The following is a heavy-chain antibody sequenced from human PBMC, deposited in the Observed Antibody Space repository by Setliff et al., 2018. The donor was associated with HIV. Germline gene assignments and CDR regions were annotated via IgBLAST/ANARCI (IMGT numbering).Heavy chain of an antibody. CDR1: GGSISSHY. D-gene: IGHD2-21*02. CDR2: IYYSGST. V-gene: IGHV4-59*11. J-gene: IGHJ3*02. Sequence: SETLSLTCTVSGGSISSHYWSWIRQPPGKGLEWIGSIYYSGSTNYNPSLKSRVTISVDTSKNQFSLKLSSVTAADTAVYYCAREEGIVVVTATDAFGIWGQGTMVTVS. CDR3: AREEGIVVVTATDAFGI.